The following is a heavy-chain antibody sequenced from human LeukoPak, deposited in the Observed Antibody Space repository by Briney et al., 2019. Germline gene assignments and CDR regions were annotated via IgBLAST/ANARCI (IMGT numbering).Heavy chain of an antibody. Sequence: ASVKVSCKASGYTFTGYYMHWVRQAPGQGLEWMGWINPNSGGTNYAQKFQGRVTMTRDMSISTAYMELSRLRSDDTAVYYCARANTAMDHIQPGLDYWGQGTLVTVSS. J-gene: IGHJ4*02. CDR1: GYTFTGYY. D-gene: IGHD5-18*01. CDR3: ARANTAMDHIQPGLDY. V-gene: IGHV1-2*02. CDR2: INPNSGGT.